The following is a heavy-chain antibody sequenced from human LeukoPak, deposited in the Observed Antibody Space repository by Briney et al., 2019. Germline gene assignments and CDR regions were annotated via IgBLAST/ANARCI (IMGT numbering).Heavy chain of an antibody. J-gene: IGHJ4*02. Sequence: PSETLSLTCAVYGGSFSAYYWSWIRQPPGKGLEWIGEINHSGSTNYNPSLKSRVTISVDTSKNQFSLKLSSVTAADTAVYYCSRGTDAYKCGNSWGQGTLVTVSS. CDR2: INHSGST. CDR3: SRGTDAYKCGNS. V-gene: IGHV4-34*01. D-gene: IGHD5-24*01. CDR1: GGSFSAYY.